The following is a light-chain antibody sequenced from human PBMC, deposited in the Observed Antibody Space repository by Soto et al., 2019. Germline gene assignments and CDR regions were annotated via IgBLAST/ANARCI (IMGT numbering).Light chain of an antibody. CDR3: QQRYIGLT. CDR1: QSVSRY. J-gene: IGKJ4*01. Sequence: EIVLTQSPVTLXXXXXXXAXXSCRAXQSVSRYLAWYQQKPGQAPRLLVYDASNRATGIPARFSGSGSGTDFTLTISSLEPEDFAVYYCQQRYIGLTFGGGTKVEMK. CDR2: DAS. V-gene: IGKV3-11*01.